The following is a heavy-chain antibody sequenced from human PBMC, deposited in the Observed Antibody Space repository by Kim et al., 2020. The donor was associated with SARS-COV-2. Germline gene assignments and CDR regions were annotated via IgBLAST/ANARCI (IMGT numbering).Heavy chain of an antibody. CDR3: ASGSPVYYDILTGYYRDY. Sequence: ASVKVSCKASGYTFTSYYMHWVRQAPGQGLEWMGIINPSGGSTSYAQKFQGRVTMTRDTSTSTVYMELSSLRSEDTAVYYCASGSPVYYDILTGYYRDYWGQGTLVTVSS. V-gene: IGHV1-46*01. CDR2: INPSGGST. J-gene: IGHJ4*02. D-gene: IGHD3-9*01. CDR1: GYTFTSYY.